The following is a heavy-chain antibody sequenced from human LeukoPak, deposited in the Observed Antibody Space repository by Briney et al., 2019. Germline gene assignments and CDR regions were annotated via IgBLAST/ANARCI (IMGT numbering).Heavy chain of an antibody. V-gene: IGHV1-69*01. D-gene: IGHD6-19*01. CDR3: ASYQQWLVKGTFDY. Sequence: SVKVSCKASGGTFSSYAISWVRQAPGQGLEWMGGIIPIFGTANYAQKFQGRVTITADESTSTAYMELSSLRSEDTAVYHCASYQQWLVKGTFDYWGQGTLVTVSS. CDR2: IIPIFGTA. J-gene: IGHJ4*02. CDR1: GGTFSSYA.